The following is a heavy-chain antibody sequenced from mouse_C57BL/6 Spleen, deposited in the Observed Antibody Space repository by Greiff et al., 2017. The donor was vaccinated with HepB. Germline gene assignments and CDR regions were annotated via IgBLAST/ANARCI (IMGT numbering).Heavy chain of an antibody. CDR2: ISSGGDYI. CDR1: GFTFSSYA. D-gene: IGHD6-1*01. V-gene: IGHV5-9-1*02. Sequence: EVKLVESGEGLVKPGGSLKLSCAASGFTFSSYAMSWVRQTPEKRLEWVAYISSGGDYIYYADTVKGRVTISRDNARNTLYLQMSSLKSEDTAMYYCTREGGAQFAYWGQGTLVTVAA. J-gene: IGHJ3*01. CDR3: TREGGAQFAY.